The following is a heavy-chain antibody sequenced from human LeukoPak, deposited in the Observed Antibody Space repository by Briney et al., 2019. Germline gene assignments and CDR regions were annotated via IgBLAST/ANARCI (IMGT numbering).Heavy chain of an antibody. V-gene: IGHV3-33*01. CDR3: ARENWDHCSGHTCYGVFDL. CDR1: GFTFSQYG. D-gene: IGHD2-15*01. CDR2: IWYDGSKA. Sequence: LGGSLRLSCAASGFTFSQYGMHRVRLGPGKGLEWGSAIWYDGSKAYSADSVKGRFTIPRDNSKNTLNLQMNSLTGEDTAVYYCARENWDHCSGHTCYGVFDLWGQGTMVTVSA. J-gene: IGHJ3*01.